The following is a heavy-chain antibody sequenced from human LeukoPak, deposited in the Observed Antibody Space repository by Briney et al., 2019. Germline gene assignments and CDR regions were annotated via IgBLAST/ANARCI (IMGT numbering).Heavy chain of an antibody. CDR2: ISDYNGNT. CDR3: ARVVRSDSFDYDYYYAMDV. Sequence: GASVKVSCKASGFTFARYSITWVRQAPGKGHEWIGWISDYNGNTNYAQKYQGRVTMTTDTSTRTAYMELRSLRSDDTAVYYCARVVRSDSFDYDYYYAMDVWGQGTTVTVSS. CDR1: GFTFARYS. D-gene: IGHD2-8*01. V-gene: IGHV1-18*01. J-gene: IGHJ6*02.